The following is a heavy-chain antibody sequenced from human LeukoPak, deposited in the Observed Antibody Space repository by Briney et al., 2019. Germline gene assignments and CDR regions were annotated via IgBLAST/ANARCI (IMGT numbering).Heavy chain of an antibody. Sequence: ASVKVSCKASGYTFTSYDINWVRQATGQGLEWMGWMNPNSGSTGYAQKFQGRVTMTRNTSISTAYMELSSLRSEDTAVYYCARVKTYYYDSSGCDAFDIWGQGTMVTVSS. CDR2: MNPNSGST. CDR1: GYTFTSYD. V-gene: IGHV1-8*01. D-gene: IGHD3-22*01. CDR3: ARVKTYYYDSSGCDAFDI. J-gene: IGHJ3*02.